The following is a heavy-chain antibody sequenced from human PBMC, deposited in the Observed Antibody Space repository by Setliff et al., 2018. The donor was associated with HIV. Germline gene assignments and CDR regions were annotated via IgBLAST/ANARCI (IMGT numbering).Heavy chain of an antibody. J-gene: IGHJ5*02. CDR3: AGLGGGANHP. CDR2: IYPVDSDT. V-gene: IGHV5-51*01. CDR1: GYNFTIFW. D-gene: IGHD3-16*01. Sequence: GESLTISCKGSGYNFTIFWIGWVRQMPGKGLEWMGSIYPVDSDTRYSPSLQGHVTISADKSINTAYLQWDNLRASDTAIYYCAGLGGGANHPWGQGTLVTVSS.